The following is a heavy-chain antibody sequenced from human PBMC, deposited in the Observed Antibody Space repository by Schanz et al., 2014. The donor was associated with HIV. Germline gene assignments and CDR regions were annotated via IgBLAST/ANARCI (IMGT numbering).Heavy chain of an antibody. Sequence: QVQLVESGGGLVKPGGSLRLSCAASGFTFSDYYMSWIRQAPGKGLEWVSSISSSSSYIYYADSVKGRFTISRDNAKNSLYLQMNSLRAEDTAVYYCARDNQIAVAGPYYYYGMDVWGQGTTVTVSS. V-gene: IGHV3-11*06. J-gene: IGHJ6*02. CDR1: GFTFSDYY. D-gene: IGHD6-19*01. CDR2: ISSSSSYI. CDR3: ARDNQIAVAGPYYYYGMDV.